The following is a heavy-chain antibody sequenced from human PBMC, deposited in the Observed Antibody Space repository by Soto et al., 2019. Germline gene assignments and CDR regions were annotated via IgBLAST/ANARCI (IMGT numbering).Heavy chain of an antibody. CDR1: GFTFSSYA. V-gene: IGHV3-23*01. D-gene: IGHD5-12*01. CDR3: AKGGERWLQFLLHY. J-gene: IGHJ4*02. Sequence: GGSLRLSCAASGFTFSSYAMSWVRQAPGKGLEWVSAISGSGGSTYYADSVKGRFTISRDNSKNTLYLQMNSLRAEDTAVYYCAKGGERWLQFLLHYWGQGTLVTVSS. CDR2: ISGSGGST.